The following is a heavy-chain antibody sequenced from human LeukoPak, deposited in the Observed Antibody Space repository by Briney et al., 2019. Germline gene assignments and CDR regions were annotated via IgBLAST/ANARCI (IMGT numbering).Heavy chain of an antibody. Sequence: SETLSLTCTVSGGSISSYYWSWIRQAAGKGLEWIGRIHTSGSTNYNPSLKSRVTMSLDTSKNQFSLKLSSVTAADTAIYYCGGSRDGYIDYWGQGTLVTVSS. CDR3: GGSRDGYIDY. D-gene: IGHD5-24*01. V-gene: IGHV4-4*07. J-gene: IGHJ4*02. CDR1: GGSISSYY. CDR2: IHTSGST.